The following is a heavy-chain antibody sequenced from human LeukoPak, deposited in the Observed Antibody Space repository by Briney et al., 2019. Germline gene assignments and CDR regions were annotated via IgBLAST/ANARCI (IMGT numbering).Heavy chain of an antibody. D-gene: IGHD3-10*01. CDR3: ARANYGSGSNYYYGMDV. J-gene: IGHJ6*02. CDR1: GFTFSTYG. Sequence: GGPLRLSCAASGFTFSTYGMHWVRQAPGKGLEWVAVIWYDGSNKYYADSVKGRFTISRDNSKNTLYLQMNSLRAEDTAVYYCARANYGSGSNYYYGMDVWGQGTTVTVSS. V-gene: IGHV3-33*01. CDR2: IWYDGSNK.